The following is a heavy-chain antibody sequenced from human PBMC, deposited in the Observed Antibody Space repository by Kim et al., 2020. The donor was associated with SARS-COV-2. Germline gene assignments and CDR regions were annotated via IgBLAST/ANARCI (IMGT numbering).Heavy chain of an antibody. D-gene: IGHD6-19*01. CDR2: VHYSGST. CDR3: ARDRGSGARGFDP. CDR1: GASITAYY. Sequence: SETLSLTCTVSGASITAYYWSWIRQSPEKGLEWIGCVHYSGSTKYNPSLSSRVTTSVDTSRTQFSLKLSSVTAADTAMYYCARDRGSGARGFDPWGQGTLVTVSS. J-gene: IGHJ5*02. V-gene: IGHV4-59*13.